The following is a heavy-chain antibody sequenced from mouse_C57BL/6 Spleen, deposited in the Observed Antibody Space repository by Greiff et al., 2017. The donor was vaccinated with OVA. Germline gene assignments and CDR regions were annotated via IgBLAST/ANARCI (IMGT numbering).Heavy chain of an antibody. CDR3: ARLGDYDGFAD. Sequence: VQLQQPGAELVRPGSSVKLSCKASGYTFTSYWMHWVKQRPIQGLEWIGNIDPSDSETHYNQKFKDKATLTVDKSSSTAYMQLSSLTSEDSAVYYCARLGDYDGFADWGQGTLVTVSA. CDR1: GYTFTSYW. V-gene: IGHV1-52*01. D-gene: IGHD2-4*01. J-gene: IGHJ3*01. CDR2: IDPSDSET.